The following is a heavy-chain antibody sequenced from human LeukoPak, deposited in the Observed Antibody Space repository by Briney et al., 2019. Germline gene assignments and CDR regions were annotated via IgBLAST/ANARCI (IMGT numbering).Heavy chain of an antibody. CDR1: GGSVNTYY. D-gene: IGHD1-26*01. CDR2: IYSSGRV. J-gene: IGHJ5*02. V-gene: IGHV4-59*02. Sequence: SETLSLTCTVSGGSVNTYYWSGIRRPPGKGLEWIGFIYSSGRVSYNPSLKSRVTISVDTSKNQFSLKLTSMTEADTAMYFCAKDRGPLSYFDPWGQGTLVTVSS. CDR3: AKDRGPLSYFDP.